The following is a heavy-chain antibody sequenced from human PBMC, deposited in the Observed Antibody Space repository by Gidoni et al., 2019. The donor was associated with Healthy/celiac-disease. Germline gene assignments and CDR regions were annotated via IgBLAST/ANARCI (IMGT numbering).Heavy chain of an antibody. J-gene: IGHJ4*02. D-gene: IGHD5-18*01. CDR3: AKDKAAIPYYFDY. CDR1: GFTFDDYA. V-gene: IGHV3-9*01. Sequence: EVQLVESGGGLVQPGRSLRLSCAASGFTFDDYAMHWLRQAPGKGLEWVSGISWNSGSIGYADSVKGRFTISRDNAKNSLYLQMNSLRAEDTALHYCAKDKAAIPYYFDYWGQGTLVTVSS. CDR2: ISWNSGSI.